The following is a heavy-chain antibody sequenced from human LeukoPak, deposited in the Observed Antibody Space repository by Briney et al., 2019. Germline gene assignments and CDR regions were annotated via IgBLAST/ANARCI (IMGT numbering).Heavy chain of an antibody. CDR1: GGSFSGYY. Sequence: SETLSLTCAVYGGSFSGYYWSWIRQPPGKGLEWIGEINHSGSTNYNPSLKSRVTISVDTSKNQFSLKLSSVTAADTAVYYCARADQVVAAANLFWFDPWGQGTLVTVSS. CDR3: ARADQVVAAANLFWFDP. J-gene: IGHJ5*02. V-gene: IGHV4-34*01. D-gene: IGHD6-13*01. CDR2: INHSGST.